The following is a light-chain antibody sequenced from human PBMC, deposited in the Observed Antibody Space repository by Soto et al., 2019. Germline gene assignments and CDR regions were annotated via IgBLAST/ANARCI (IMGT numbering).Light chain of an antibody. V-gene: IGKV3-11*01. CDR2: ATS. Sequence: EITLTQSPATLSLSPGTRSTLSCRARQIDSSFLAWHQQTPRQPPRLLIYATSSGATGIPGRFSGSGSGTDFTLTISSLEPEDFAVYYCQHRSSWPITFGQGTRLEI. CDR1: QIDSSF. CDR3: QHRSSWPIT. J-gene: IGKJ5*01.